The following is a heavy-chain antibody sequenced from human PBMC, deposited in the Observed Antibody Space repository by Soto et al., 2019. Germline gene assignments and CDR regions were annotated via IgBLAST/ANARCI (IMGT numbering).Heavy chain of an antibody. J-gene: IGHJ6*02. CDR3: AREVGHMDV. CDR1: GYTLTTYG. CDR2: VSPYNGDT. D-gene: IGHD2-2*01. V-gene: IGHV1-18*04. Sequence: ASVKVSCKASGYTLTTYGINWVRQAPGQGLEWMGWVSPYNGDTTYAQKVQGRVTMTTDTSTTTAYLELRSLRSDDTAAYYCAREVGHMDVWGQGTTVTVSS.